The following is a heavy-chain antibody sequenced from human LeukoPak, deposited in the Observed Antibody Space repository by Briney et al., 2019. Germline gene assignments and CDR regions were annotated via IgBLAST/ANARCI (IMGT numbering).Heavy chain of an antibody. D-gene: IGHD2-2*01. V-gene: IGHV1-18*01. CDR3: ARGGYCSSTSCYSCDY. Sequence: GASVKVSCKASGYTFTSYGISWVRQAPGQGLEWMGWISAYNGNTNYAQKLQGRVTMTTDTSTSTAYMELRSLRSDDTAVCYCARGGYCSSTSCYSCDYWGQGTLVTVSS. J-gene: IGHJ4*02. CDR1: GYTFTSYG. CDR2: ISAYNGNT.